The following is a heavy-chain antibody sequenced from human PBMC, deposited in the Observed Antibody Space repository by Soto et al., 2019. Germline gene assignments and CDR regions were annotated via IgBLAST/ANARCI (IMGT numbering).Heavy chain of an antibody. D-gene: IGHD3-9*01. J-gene: IGHJ4*02. CDR2: GE. V-gene: IGHV2-5*01. CDR3: TLRHDTSRGPIY. CDR1: GFSLTTSGMT. Sequence: QITLKESGPTLVKPTQTLTLTCTVSGFSLTTSGMTLGWIRQTPGKAPEWLALGEQYSPSLQSRLTFTKDTSENQVVLTMTNMDPVDTATYYCTLRHDTSRGPIYWGQGILVTVSS.